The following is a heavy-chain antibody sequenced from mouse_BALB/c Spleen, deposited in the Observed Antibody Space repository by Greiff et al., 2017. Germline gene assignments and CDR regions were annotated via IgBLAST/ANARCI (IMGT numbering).Heavy chain of an antibody. CDR1: GFTFSSYT. J-gene: IGHJ2*01. Sequence: EVKLVESGGGLVQPGGSLKLSCAASGFTFSSYTMSWVRQTPEKRLEWVAYISNGGGSTYYPDTVKGRFTISRDNAKNTLYLQMSSLKSEDTAMYYCARGLIYYDYDGHYFDYWGQGTTLTVSS. D-gene: IGHD2-4*01. CDR2: ISNGGGST. V-gene: IGHV5-12-2*01. CDR3: ARGLIYYDYDGHYFDY.